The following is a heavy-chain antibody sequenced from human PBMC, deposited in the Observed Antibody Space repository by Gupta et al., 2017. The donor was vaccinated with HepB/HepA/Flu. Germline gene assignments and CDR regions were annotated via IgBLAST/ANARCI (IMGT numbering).Heavy chain of an antibody. CDR1: GGSIRSGDYY. CDR3: ARGLLEWLLPHPDKGYFDL. J-gene: IGHJ2*01. V-gene: IGHV4-30-4*01. D-gene: IGHD3-3*01. Sequence: QVQLQESGPGLVKPSQTLSLTCTVPGGSIRSGDYYWSWIRPPPGKGLEWIGYIYYSGSTYYNPSLKSRVTISVDTSKNQFSLKLSSVTAADTAVYYCARGLLEWLLPHPDKGYFDLWGRGTLVTVSS. CDR2: IYYSGST.